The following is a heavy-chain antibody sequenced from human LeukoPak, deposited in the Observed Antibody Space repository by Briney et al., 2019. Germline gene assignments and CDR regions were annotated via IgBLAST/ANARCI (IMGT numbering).Heavy chain of an antibody. CDR2: ISWNSGSI. Sequence: GGSLRLSCAASGFTFDDYAMHWVRQAPGKGLEWVSGISWNSGSIGYADSVKGRFTISRGNANNSLYLQMNSLRADDTAVYYCARDLGARGYWGRGILVTVSS. CDR1: GFTFDDYA. V-gene: IGHV3-9*01. J-gene: IGHJ4*02. D-gene: IGHD3-16*01. CDR3: ARDLGARGY.